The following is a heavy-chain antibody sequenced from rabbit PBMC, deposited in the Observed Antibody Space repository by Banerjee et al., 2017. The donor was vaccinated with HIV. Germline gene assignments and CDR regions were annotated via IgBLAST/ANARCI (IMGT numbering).Heavy chain of an antibody. CDR3: ARGKYSYGYAGYGL. J-gene: IGHJ4*01. CDR2: IYSGVSGNA. Sequence: QEQLVEYGGDLVQPEGSLTLTCTASGFSFSSNAMCWVRQAPGKGLEWIGCIYSGVSGNAYYASWAKGRFTISKTSSTTVTLQMTSLTAADTATYFCARGKYSYGYAGYGLWGPGTLVTVS. CDR1: GFSFSSNA. D-gene: IGHD6-1*01. V-gene: IGHV1S45*01.